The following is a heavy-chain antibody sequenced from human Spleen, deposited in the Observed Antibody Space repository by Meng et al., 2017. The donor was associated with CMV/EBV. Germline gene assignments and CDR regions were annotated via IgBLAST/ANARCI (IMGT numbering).Heavy chain of an antibody. V-gene: IGHV5-51*01. J-gene: IGHJ4*02. Sequence: GGSLRLSCKGSGYSFTSYWIGWVRQMPGKGLEWMGIIYPGDSDTRYSPSFQGQVTISADKSISTAYLQWSSLKASDTAMYYCARVDSSGYYDTLFDYWGQGTLVTVSS. D-gene: IGHD3-22*01. CDR2: IYPGDSDT. CDR1: GYSFTSYW. CDR3: ARVDSSGYYDTLFDY.